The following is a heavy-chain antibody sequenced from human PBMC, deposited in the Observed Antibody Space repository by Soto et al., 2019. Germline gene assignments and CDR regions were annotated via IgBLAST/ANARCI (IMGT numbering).Heavy chain of an antibody. V-gene: IGHV1-3*01. Sequence: QVQLVQSGAEVKKPGASVKVSCKASGYTFTSYAMHWVRQAPGQRLEWMGWINAGNGNTKYSQKIQGRVTITRDTRASTAYMALSSPRSEDTAVYYCARATIPITAVVNPGDYWGRGTLVIFSS. J-gene: IGHJ4*02. CDR1: GYTFTSYA. CDR2: INAGNGNT. D-gene: IGHD2-15*01. CDR3: ARATIPITAVVNPGDY.